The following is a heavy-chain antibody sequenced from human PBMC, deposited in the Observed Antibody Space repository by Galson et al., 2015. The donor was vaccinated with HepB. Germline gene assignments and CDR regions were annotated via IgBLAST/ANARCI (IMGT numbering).Heavy chain of an antibody. V-gene: IGHV3-53*01. D-gene: IGHD2-8*02. CDR3: ARGGPYCTGGVGCYMDV. CDR1: GFTVSSNY. Sequence: SLRLSCAASGFTVSSNYMSWVRQAPGKGLEWVSVIYSGGSTYYADSVKGRFTISRDNSKNTLYRQMNSLRAEDTAVYYCARGGPYCTGGVGCYMDVWGKGTTVTVSS. CDR2: IYSGGST. J-gene: IGHJ6*03.